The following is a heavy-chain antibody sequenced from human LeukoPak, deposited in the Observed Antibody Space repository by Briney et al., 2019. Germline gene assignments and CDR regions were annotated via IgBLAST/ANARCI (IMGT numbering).Heavy chain of an antibody. CDR2: INHSGST. Sequence: SETLSLTCAVYGGSFSGYYWSWIRQPPGKGLEWIGEINHSGSTNYNPSLKSRVTISVDTSKNQFSLKLSSVTAADTAVYYCAREGETPWAYYDFWSGYYPIHYYYYGMDVWGQGTTVTVSS. J-gene: IGHJ6*02. CDR1: GGSFSGYY. CDR3: AREGETPWAYYDFWSGYYPIHYYYYGMDV. D-gene: IGHD3-3*01. V-gene: IGHV4-34*01.